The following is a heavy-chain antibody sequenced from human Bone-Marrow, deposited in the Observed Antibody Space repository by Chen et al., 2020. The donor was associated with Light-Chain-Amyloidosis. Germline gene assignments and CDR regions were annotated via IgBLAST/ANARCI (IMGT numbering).Heavy chain of an antibody. Sequence: VQLQESGPGVVKPSETLSLTCTVSGVSISSYYWSWIRQTPGQGLDWIGYMYYTGTTYYNPSLNSRVAMSVDTSKNQFSLXXXXVTAAAAAVYYCARVPPVRWRRGFFDYWGQGILVTVSS. J-gene: IGHJ4*02. CDR1: GVSISSYY. CDR2: MYYTGTT. V-gene: IGHV4-59*01. CDR3: ARVPPVRWRRGFFDY.